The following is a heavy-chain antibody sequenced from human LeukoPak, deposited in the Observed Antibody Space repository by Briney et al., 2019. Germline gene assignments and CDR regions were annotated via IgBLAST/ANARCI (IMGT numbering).Heavy chain of an antibody. J-gene: IGHJ3*02. Sequence: GGSLRLSCAASGFTFSDYYMSWIRQAPGKGLEWVSYISSSGSTIYYADSVRGRFTISRDNSKNTLYLQMNSLRAEDTAVYYCAKGGAMGAFDIWGQGTMVTVSS. D-gene: IGHD5-18*01. CDR3: AKGGAMGAFDI. V-gene: IGHV3-11*04. CDR2: ISSSGSTI. CDR1: GFTFSDYY.